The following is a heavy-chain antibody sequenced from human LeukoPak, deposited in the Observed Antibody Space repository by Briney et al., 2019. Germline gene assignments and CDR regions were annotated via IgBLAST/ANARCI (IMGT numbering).Heavy chain of an antibody. D-gene: IGHD6-13*01. V-gene: IGHV4-38-2*02. CDR3: ARGKQELVRYFDY. J-gene: IGHJ4*02. CDR2: IYHSGST. CDR1: GYSISSGYY. Sequence: PSETLSLTCTVSGYSISSGYYWGWIRQPPGRGLVWIGSIYHSGSTYYNPSLKRRVSISVQTSNNHLSLKLSSVTAGHAAVYYCARGKQELVRYFDYWGQGTLVTVSS.